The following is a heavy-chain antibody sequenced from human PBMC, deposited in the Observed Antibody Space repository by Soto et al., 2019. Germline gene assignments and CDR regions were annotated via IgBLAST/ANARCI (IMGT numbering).Heavy chain of an antibody. Sequence: NPSETLSLTCTVSGGSISSGGYYWSWIRQHPGKGLEWIGYIYYSGSTYYNPSLKSRVTISVDTSKNQFSLKLSSVTAADTAVYYCARGWYYGSGNTGHYYYGMDVWGQGTTVTVSS. D-gene: IGHD3-10*01. CDR2: IYYSGST. CDR3: ARGWYYGSGNTGHYYYGMDV. CDR1: GGSISSGGYY. J-gene: IGHJ6*02. V-gene: IGHV4-31*03.